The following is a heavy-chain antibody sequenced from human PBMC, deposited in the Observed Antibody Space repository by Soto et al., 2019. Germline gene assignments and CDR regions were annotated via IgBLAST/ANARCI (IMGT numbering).Heavy chain of an antibody. CDR3: ARDSRRIWRETGTTLYYYYYMDV. CDR2: IWYDGSNK. J-gene: IGHJ6*03. CDR1: GFTFSSYG. V-gene: IGHV3-33*01. Sequence: GGSLRLSCAASGFTFSSYGMHWVRQAPGKGLEWVAVIWYDGSNKYYADSVKGRFTISRDNSKNTLYLQMNSLRAEDTAVYYCARDSRRIWRETGTTLYYYYYMDVWGKGTTVTVSS. D-gene: IGHD1-1*01.